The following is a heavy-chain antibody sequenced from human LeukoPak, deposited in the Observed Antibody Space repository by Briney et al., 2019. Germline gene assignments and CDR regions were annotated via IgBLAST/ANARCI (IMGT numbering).Heavy chain of an antibody. Sequence: SETLSLTCTVSGGSISSYYWSWIRQPPGKGLEWIGYIYYNGSTNYNPSLKSRVTISVDTSKKQFSLRLSSVTAADTAVYYCARAKRSMFSTSGWSYYYYYGMDVWGQGTTVTVSS. D-gene: IGHD6-19*01. CDR3: ARAKRSMFSTSGWSYYYYYGMDV. V-gene: IGHV4-59*01. CDR1: GGSISSYY. J-gene: IGHJ6*02. CDR2: IYYNGST.